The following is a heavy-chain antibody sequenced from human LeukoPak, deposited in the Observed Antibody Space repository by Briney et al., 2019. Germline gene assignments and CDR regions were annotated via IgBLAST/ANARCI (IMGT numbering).Heavy chain of an antibody. CDR2: IDADNGDT. CDR1: GYTFNAYS. CDR3: ARGSTSDWPLDH. J-gene: IGHJ4*02. Sequence: EASVTVSCKASGYTFNAYSIHWVRQAPGQRFEWMGWIDADNGDTAYSQNLQGRVTITRDTSARTVYMELTSLRPEDTAAYYCARGSTSDWPLDHWGQGTLLTISP. D-gene: IGHD6-19*01. V-gene: IGHV1-3*01.